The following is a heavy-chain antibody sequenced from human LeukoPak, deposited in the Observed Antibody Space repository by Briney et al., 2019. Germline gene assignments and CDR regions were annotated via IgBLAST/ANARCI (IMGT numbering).Heavy chain of an antibody. V-gene: IGHV3-30*04. CDR2: ISYDGSNK. J-gene: IGHJ4*02. Sequence: GGSLRLSCAASGFTFSSYAMHWVRQAPGKGLEWVAVISYDGSNKYYADSVKGRFTISRDNSKNTLYLQMNSLRAEDTAVYYCAREENYYDSSGYQGYWGQGTLVTVSS. CDR1: GFTFSSYA. CDR3: AREENYYDSSGYQGY. D-gene: IGHD3-22*01.